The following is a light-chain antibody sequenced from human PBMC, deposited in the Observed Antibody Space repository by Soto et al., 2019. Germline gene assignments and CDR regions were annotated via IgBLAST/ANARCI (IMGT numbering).Light chain of an antibody. CDR1: QSVSSN. J-gene: IGKJ1*01. Sequence: EIVMTQSPATLSVSPGERATLSCRASQSVSSNLAWYQQKPGQAPRLLIYGASTRATGIPARFSGSGSGTEFTLTISSLQSEDFAVYYGQQYNNWPRTFGQGTMVYIK. CDR3: QQYNNWPRT. CDR2: GAS. V-gene: IGKV3-15*01.